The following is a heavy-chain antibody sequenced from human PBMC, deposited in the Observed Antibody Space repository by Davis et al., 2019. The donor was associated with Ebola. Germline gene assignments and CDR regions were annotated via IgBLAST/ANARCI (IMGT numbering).Heavy chain of an antibody. CDR2: IFNDGRTT. D-gene: IGHD4-17*01. Sequence: GESLKISCAASGFTFSSYWMHWVRQAPGKGLVWVSRIFNDGRTTNYADSVKGRFTISRDNSKNTLYLQMNSLRAEDTAVYYCAKDIASSTVTDLFYYYYGMDVWGKGTTVTVSS. CDR1: GFTFSSYW. CDR3: AKDIASSTVTDLFYYYYGMDV. V-gene: IGHV3-74*01. J-gene: IGHJ6*04.